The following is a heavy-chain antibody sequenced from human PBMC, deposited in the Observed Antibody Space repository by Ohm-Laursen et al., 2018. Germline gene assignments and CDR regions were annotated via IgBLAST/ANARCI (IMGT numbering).Heavy chain of an antibody. Sequence: SLRLSCTASGFTFSSYEMNWVRQAPGKGLEWVSYISSSGSTIYYADSVKGRFTISRDNARNSLFLQMNSLRAEDTAMYYCARGAPFYGGFDYWGQGTLVTVSS. J-gene: IGHJ4*02. V-gene: IGHV3-48*03. CDR1: GFTFSSYE. CDR3: ARGAPFYGGFDY. D-gene: IGHD4-23*01. CDR2: ISSSGSTI.